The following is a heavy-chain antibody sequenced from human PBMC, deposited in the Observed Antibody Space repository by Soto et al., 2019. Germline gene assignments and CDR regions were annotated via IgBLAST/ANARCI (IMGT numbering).Heavy chain of an antibody. D-gene: IGHD6-13*01. J-gene: IGHJ4*02. CDR1: GFTFSSYG. V-gene: IGHV3-33*01. CDR3: ARDSSSWYLLVGFEQDY. Sequence: GGSLRLSCAASGFTFSSYGMHWVRQAPGKGLEWVAVIWYDGSNKYYADSVKGRFTISRDNSKNTLYLQMNSLRAEDTAVYYCARDSSSWYLLVGFEQDYWGQGTLVTVSS. CDR2: IWYDGSNK.